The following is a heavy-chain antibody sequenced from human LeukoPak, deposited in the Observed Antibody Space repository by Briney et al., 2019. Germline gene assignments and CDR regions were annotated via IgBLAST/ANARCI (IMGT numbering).Heavy chain of an antibody. J-gene: IGHJ4*02. D-gene: IGHD5-18*01. CDR2: IGSSSTYI. Sequence: PGGSLRLSCAASEFTFSSYSMSWVRQAPGKGLEWVSSIGSSSTYIYYADSVKGRFTISRDNAKNSLYLQMNSLRAEDTAVYYCAASTKHTAMVDYWGQGTLVTVSS. V-gene: IGHV3-21*01. CDR1: EFTFSSYS. CDR3: AASTKHTAMVDY.